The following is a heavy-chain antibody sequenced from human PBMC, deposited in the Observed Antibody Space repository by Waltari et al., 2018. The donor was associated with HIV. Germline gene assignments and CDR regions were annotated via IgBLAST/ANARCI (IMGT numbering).Heavy chain of an antibody. CDR2: IYYSGST. Sequence: QVQLQESGPGLVKPSETLSLTCTVSGGSISSYYWSWIRQPPGKGLEWIGDIYYSGSTTYNPSLKSRVTISVDTSKNQFSLKLSSVTAADTAVYYCARHMYYDILTGYSPFDYWGQGTLVTVSS. D-gene: IGHD3-9*01. CDR1: GGSISSYY. CDR3: ARHMYYDILTGYSPFDY. J-gene: IGHJ4*02. V-gene: IGHV4-59*08.